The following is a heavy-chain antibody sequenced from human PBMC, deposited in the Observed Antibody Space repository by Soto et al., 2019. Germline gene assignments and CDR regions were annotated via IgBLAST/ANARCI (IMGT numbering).Heavy chain of an antibody. CDR3: ASGSTYYDFWSGYYWIASPDAFDI. CDR1: GYTFTSYG. D-gene: IGHD3-3*01. CDR2: ISAYNGNT. Sequence: ASVKVSCKASGYTFTSYGISWVRQAPLQVLEWMGCISAYNGNTNYAQKLQGRVTMTTDTSTSTAYMELRSLRSDDTAVYYCASGSTYYDFWSGYYWIASPDAFDIWGQGTMVTVSS. J-gene: IGHJ3*02. V-gene: IGHV1-18*04.